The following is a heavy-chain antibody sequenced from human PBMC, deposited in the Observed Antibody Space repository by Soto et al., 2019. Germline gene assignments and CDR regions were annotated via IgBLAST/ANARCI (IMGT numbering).Heavy chain of an antibody. CDR1: GYEFTTKW. J-gene: IGHJ5*02. CDR3: FRHSSNTVAARAPFAP. CDR2: VDPSDSYT. V-gene: IGHV5-10-1*01. Sequence: GGSLRLSWEDSGYEFTTKWISWVRQMPGKGLEWVGSVDPSDSYTDYSPSFRGHVIISVDRSVSTAYLEWSSLNASDSAIYSCFRHSSNTVAARAPFAPWGQGTLVPVST. D-gene: IGHD6-6*01.